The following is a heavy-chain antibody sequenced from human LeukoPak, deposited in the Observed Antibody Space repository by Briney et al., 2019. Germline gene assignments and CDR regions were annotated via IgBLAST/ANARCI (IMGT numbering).Heavy chain of an antibody. CDR2: INPNSGGT. CDR3: ASSWGSGSYFDY. D-gene: IGHD3-10*01. Sequence: ASVKVSCKASGYTFTGYYMHWVRQAPGQGLEWMGWINPNSGGTNYAQKFQGRVTMTRNTSISTAYMELSRLRSDDTAVYYCASSWGSGSYFDYWGQGTLVTVSS. J-gene: IGHJ4*02. CDR1: GYTFTGYY. V-gene: IGHV1-2*02.